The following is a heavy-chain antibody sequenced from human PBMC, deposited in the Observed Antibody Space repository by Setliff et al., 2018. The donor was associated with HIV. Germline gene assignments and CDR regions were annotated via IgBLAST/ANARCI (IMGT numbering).Heavy chain of an antibody. V-gene: IGHV4-59*08. CDR1: GDSISTDY. Sequence: SETLSLTCTVSGDSISTDYWTWIRQPPGKGQEWIGYIYNSASTSYNPSLKSRVTISVDTSKNQFSLKLSSVTAADTAVYYCARQPPSDYWGQGTLVTVSS. CDR2: IYNSAST. J-gene: IGHJ4*02. CDR3: ARQPPSDY.